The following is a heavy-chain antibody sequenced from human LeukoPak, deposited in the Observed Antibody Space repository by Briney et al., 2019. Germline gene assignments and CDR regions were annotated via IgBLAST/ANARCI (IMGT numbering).Heavy chain of an antibody. CDR1: GFTFSSYG. D-gene: IGHD2-2*01. J-gene: IGHJ4*02. CDR3: ARPLPEDIVVVPAAGLDY. CDR2: ISYDGSNK. V-gene: IGHV3-30*19. Sequence: GGSLRLSCAASGFTFSSYGMHWVRQAPGKGLEWVAVISYDGSNKYYADSVKGRFTISRDNSKNTLYLQMNSLRAEDTAVYYCARPLPEDIVVVPAAGLDYWGQGTLVTVSS.